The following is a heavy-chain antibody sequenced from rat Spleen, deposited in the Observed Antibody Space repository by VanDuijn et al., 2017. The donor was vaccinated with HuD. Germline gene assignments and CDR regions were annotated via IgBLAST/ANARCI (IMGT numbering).Heavy chain of an antibody. Sequence: EVQLVESGGGLVQPGRSMKLSCAASGFTFSNYYMAWVRQAPTKGLEWVASISTGGGNTYYRDSVKGRFTISRNNAKSTLYLQMDSLRSEDTATYCWGGQVYCYDGSYYYYFDYGGQGVMVTVSS. CDR3: GGQVYCYDGSYYYYFDY. J-gene: IGHJ2*01. D-gene: IGHD1-12*02. CDR1: GFTFSNYY. CDR2: ISTGGGNT. V-gene: IGHV5-25*01.